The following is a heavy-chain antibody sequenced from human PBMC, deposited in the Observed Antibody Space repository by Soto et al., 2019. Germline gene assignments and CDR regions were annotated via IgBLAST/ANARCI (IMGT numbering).Heavy chain of an antibody. CDR2: INAGNGNT. V-gene: IGHV1-3*01. J-gene: IGHJ6*03. CDR1: GYTFTSYA. Sequence: ASVKVSCKASGYTFTSYAMHWVRQAPGQRLEWMGWINAGNGNTKYSQKFQGRVTITRDTSASTAYMELSSLRSEDTAVYYCAREGTTYYYYYYYMDVWGKGTTVTVSS. CDR3: AREGTTYYYYYYYMDV. D-gene: IGHD1-1*01.